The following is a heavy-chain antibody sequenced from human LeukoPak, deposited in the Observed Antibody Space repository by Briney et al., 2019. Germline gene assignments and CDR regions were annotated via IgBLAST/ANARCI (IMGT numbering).Heavy chain of an antibody. CDR3: TQVPIAVAGTGGDY. D-gene: IGHD6-19*01. Sequence: GRSLRLSCAASGFTFSSYGMHWVRQAPGKGLEWVSAISGSGGSTYYADSVKGRFTISRDNSKNTLYLQMNSLRAEDTAVYYCTQVPIAVAGTGGDYWGQGTLVTVSS. CDR1: GFTFSSYG. CDR2: ISGSGGST. V-gene: IGHV3-23*01. J-gene: IGHJ4*02.